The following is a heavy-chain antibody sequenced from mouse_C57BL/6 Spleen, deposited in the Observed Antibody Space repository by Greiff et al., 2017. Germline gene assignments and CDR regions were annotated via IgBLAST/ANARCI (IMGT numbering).Heavy chain of an antibody. Sequence: QVQLQQPGAELVKPGASVKLSCKASGYTFTSYWMQWVKQRPGQGLEWIGEIDPSDSYTNYNQKFKGKATLTVDTSSSTAYMQISSLTSEDSAVYYCARAWAQRRSMDYWGPGTSVTVSS. CDR2: IDPSDSYT. J-gene: IGHJ4*01. CDR3: ARAWAQRRSMDY. D-gene: IGHD3-2*02. CDR1: GYTFTSYW. V-gene: IGHV1-50*01.